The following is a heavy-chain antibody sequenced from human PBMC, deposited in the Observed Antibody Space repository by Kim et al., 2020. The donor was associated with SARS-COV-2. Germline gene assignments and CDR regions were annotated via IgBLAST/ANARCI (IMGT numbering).Heavy chain of an antibody. CDR2: IGTAGDT. CDR1: GFTFSSYD. CDR3: ARGGSPEYYYYDSSGYPFYGMDV. Sequence: GGSLRLSCAASGFTFSSYDMHWVRQATGKGLEWVSAIGTAGDTYYPGSVKGRFTISRENAKNSLYLQMNSLRAGDTAVYYCARGGSPEYYYYDSSGYPFYGMDVWGQGTTVTVSS. V-gene: IGHV3-13*01. D-gene: IGHD3-22*01. J-gene: IGHJ6*02.